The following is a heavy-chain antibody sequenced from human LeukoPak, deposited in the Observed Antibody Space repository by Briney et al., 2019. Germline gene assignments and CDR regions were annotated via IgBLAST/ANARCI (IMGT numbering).Heavy chain of an antibody. D-gene: IGHD2/OR15-2a*01. Sequence: SETLSLTCSVSGQSITTYRWSWIRQSAAKGLEWMGRIDEDGSTTYIPSLRGRVSVSADASNNQVSLKLRFVTAADTAVYFCARGYQSTTYGHFDSWGRGIQVTVS. J-gene: IGHJ5*01. V-gene: IGHV4-4*07. CDR3: ARGYQSTTYGHFDS. CDR2: IDEDGST. CDR1: GQSITTYR.